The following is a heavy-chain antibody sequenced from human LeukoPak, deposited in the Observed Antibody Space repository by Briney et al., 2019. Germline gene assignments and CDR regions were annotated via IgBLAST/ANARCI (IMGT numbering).Heavy chain of an antibody. J-gene: IGHJ4*02. V-gene: IGHV3-7*01. CDR3: ARDQWWQFIAVAITSYFDC. D-gene: IGHD6-19*01. Sequence: GGSLRLFCAASGFPFSTYWMSWVRQAPGKGLEWVANIKGDGSEIFYMDSVKGRFTISRDNAKNSLYLQMNNLRAEDSAVYYCARDQWWQFIAVAITSYFDCWGQGTLVTVSS. CDR2: IKGDGSEI. CDR1: GFPFSTYW.